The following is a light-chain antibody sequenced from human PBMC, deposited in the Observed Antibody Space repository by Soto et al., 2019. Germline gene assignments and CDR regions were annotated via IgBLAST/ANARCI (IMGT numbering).Light chain of an antibody. CDR3: QQYNSYST. V-gene: IGKV1-5*01. CDR1: QSISTW. CDR2: DAS. Sequence: DIQMTQSPSTLSAYVGGRVTITCRASQSISTWLAWYQQKPGKAPKLLIYDASSLQSGVPSRFSGSGSGTEFTLTISSLQPDYFATYYCQQYNSYSTFGQGTKLEIK. J-gene: IGKJ2*01.